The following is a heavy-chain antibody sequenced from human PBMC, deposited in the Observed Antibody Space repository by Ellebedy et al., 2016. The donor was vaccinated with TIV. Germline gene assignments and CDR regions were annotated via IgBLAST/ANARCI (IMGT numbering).Heavy chain of an antibody. D-gene: IGHD3-22*01. CDR3: ARVTYYDSSGYYFDY. CDR2: IYYSGST. J-gene: IGHJ4*02. Sequence: SETLSLTXTVSGGSISSYYWSWIRQHPGKGLEWIGYIYYSGSTNYNPSLKSRVTISVDTSKNQFSLKLSSVTAADTAVYYCARVTYYDSSGYYFDYWGQGTLVTVSS. V-gene: IGHV4-59*01. CDR1: GGSISSYY.